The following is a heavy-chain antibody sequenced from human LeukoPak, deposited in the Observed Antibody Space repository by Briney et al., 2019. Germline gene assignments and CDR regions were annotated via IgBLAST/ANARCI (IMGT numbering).Heavy chain of an antibody. CDR3: ARLDSSSWYYIFDY. CDR1: GFTVSSNY. CDR2: IYSGGST. D-gene: IGHD6-13*01. V-gene: IGHV3-66*01. Sequence: GGSLRLSCAASGFTVSSNYMSWVRQAPGKGLEWVSVIYSGGSTYYADSVKGGFTISRDNSKNTLYLQMNSLRAEDTAVYYCARLDSSSWYYIFDYWGQGTLVTVSS. J-gene: IGHJ4*02.